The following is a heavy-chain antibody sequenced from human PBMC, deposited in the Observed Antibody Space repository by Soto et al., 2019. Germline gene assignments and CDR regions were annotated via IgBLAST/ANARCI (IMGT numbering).Heavy chain of an antibody. CDR1: GYTFTGYY. D-gene: IGHD1-26*01. CDR3: ARDRGGSYLPYYFDY. CDR2: INPNSGGT. J-gene: IGHJ4*02. Sequence: ASVKASCKASGYTFTGYYMHWVRQAPGQGLEWMGWINPNSGGTNYAQKFQGWVTMTRDTSISTAYMELSRLRSDDTAVYYCARDRGGSYLPYYFDYWVQGTLVTVSS. V-gene: IGHV1-2*04.